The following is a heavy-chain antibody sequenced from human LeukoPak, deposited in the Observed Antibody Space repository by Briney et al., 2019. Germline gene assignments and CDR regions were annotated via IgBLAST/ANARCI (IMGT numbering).Heavy chain of an antibody. CDR3: ASQEEQLGQDAFDI. CDR2: INGNSGST. J-gene: IGHJ3*02. CDR1: GYTFTAYY. Sequence: ASVKVSCKTSGYTFTAYYIQWVRQAPGQGLEWMGWINGNSGSTNYAQKFQGRVTMTRDTSIRTAYMELNNLTSDDTAVYYCASQEEQLGQDAFDIWGQGTMVTVSS. D-gene: IGHD6-19*01. V-gene: IGHV1-2*02.